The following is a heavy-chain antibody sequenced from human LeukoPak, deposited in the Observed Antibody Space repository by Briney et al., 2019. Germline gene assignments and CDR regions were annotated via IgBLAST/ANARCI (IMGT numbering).Heavy chain of an antibody. Sequence: ASVKVSCKASGYTFTSYDINWVRQATGQGLEWMGWMNPNSGNTGYAQKFQGRVTMTGNTSISTAYMELSSLRSEDTAVYYCAREIAAAGIKLEYYFDYWGQGTLVTVSS. CDR2: MNPNSGNT. CDR3: AREIAAAGIKLEYYFDY. V-gene: IGHV1-8*01. J-gene: IGHJ4*02. D-gene: IGHD6-13*01. CDR1: GYTFTSYD.